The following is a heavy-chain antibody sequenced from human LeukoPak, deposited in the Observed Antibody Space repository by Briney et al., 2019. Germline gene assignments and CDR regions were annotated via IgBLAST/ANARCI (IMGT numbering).Heavy chain of an antibody. Sequence: GGSLRLSYAASGFTFSSYSMNWVRQAPGKGLEWVSSISSSSSYIYYADSVKGRFTISRDNAKNSLYLQMNSLRAEDTAVYYCARELGSGSSYDAFDIWGQGTMVTVSS. D-gene: IGHD6-19*01. CDR1: GFTFSSYS. V-gene: IGHV3-21*01. J-gene: IGHJ3*02. CDR3: ARELGSGSSYDAFDI. CDR2: ISSSSSYI.